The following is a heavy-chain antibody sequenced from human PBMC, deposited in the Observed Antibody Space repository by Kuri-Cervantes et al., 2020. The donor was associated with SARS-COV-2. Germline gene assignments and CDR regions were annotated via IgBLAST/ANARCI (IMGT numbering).Heavy chain of an antibody. J-gene: IGHJ4*02. CDR3: ARGGFLEWFLDY. CDR1: GFTFSSYS. Sequence: GESLKISCAASGFTFSSYSMNWVRQAPGKGLEWVSSISSSSSYIYYADSVKGRFTISRDNAKNSLYPQMNSLRAEDTAVYYCARGGFLEWFLDYWGQGTLVTVSS. CDR2: ISSSSSYI. D-gene: IGHD3-3*01. V-gene: IGHV3-21*01.